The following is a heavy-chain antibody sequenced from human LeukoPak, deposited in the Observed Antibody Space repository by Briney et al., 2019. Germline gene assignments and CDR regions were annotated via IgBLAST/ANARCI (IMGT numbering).Heavy chain of an antibody. D-gene: IGHD6-19*01. CDR2: ISSSSSYI. CDR1: GFTFSSYS. Sequence: TGGSQRLSCAASGFTFSSYSMNWVRQAPGKGLEWVSSISSSSSYIYYADSVKGRFTISRDNAKNSLYLQMNSLRAEDTAVYYCARVRGGWYPGDLDYWGQGTLVTVSS. V-gene: IGHV3-21*01. CDR3: ARVRGGWYPGDLDY. J-gene: IGHJ4*02.